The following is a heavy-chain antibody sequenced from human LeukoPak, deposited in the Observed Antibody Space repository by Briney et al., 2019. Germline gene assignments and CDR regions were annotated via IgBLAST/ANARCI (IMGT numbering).Heavy chain of an antibody. J-gene: IGHJ4*02. Sequence: GASVKVSCKASGYTFTGYYMHWVRQAPGQGLEWMGRINPNSGGTNYAQKFQGRVTMTRDTSISTAYMELSRLRSDDTAVYYCARSSGHSYGDFDYWGQGTLVTVSS. CDR1: GYTFTGYY. V-gene: IGHV1-2*06. D-gene: IGHD5-18*01. CDR3: ARSSGHSYGDFDY. CDR2: INPNSGGT.